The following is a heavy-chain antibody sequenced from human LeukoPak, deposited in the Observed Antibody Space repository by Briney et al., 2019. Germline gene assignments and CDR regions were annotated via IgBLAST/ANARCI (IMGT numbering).Heavy chain of an antibody. J-gene: IGHJ4*02. D-gene: IGHD3-10*01. V-gene: IGHV1-69*04. CDR1: GGTFSSYA. Sequence: SVKVSCKASGGTFSSYAISWVRQAPGQGLEWTGRIIPILGIANYAQKFQGRVTITADKSTSTAYMELSSLRSEDTAVYYCARVRGEVRGAYEYYFDYWGQGTLVTVSS. CDR3: ARVRGEVRGAYEYYFDY. CDR2: IIPILGIA.